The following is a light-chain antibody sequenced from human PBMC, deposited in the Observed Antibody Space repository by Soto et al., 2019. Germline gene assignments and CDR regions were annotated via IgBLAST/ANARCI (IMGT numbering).Light chain of an antibody. J-gene: IGLJ1*01. CDR1: SSDVGGYIY. V-gene: IGLV2-23*02. CDR3: CSSGGSPTYV. Sequence: QSALTQPASVSASPGQSITISCTGTSSDVGGYIYVSWYQHHPGKAPKLIIYEVNNRPSGVSNRFSGSKSGNTASLTISGLKVEDEADYYCCSSGGSPTYVFGTGTKVTVL. CDR2: EVN.